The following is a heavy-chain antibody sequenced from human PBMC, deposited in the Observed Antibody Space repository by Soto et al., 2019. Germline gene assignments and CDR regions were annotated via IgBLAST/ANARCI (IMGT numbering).Heavy chain of an antibody. CDR2: IYYSGTT. J-gene: IGHJ6*02. Sequence: SETLSLTCTVSGGSISSSNHYWGWIRQPPGKGLEWIGTIYYSGTTYYNPSLKSRVTISVDTSKNQFSLKLSSVTAADTAVYYCARHKGYGYNYYYGMDVWGQGTTVT. D-gene: IGHD5-18*01. CDR3: ARHKGYGYNYYYGMDV. V-gene: IGHV4-39*01. CDR1: GGSISSSNHY.